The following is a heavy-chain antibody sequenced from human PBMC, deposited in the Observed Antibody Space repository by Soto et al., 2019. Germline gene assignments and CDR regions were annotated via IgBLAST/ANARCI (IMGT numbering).Heavy chain of an antibody. D-gene: IGHD1-1*01. Sequence: QGQLVQSGTEVKKPGASVKVSCKASGYTFTNYFIHWLRQAPGQGLEWMGRINPSDGSTTYAQKFQGRITMTMASSTSTVYMEQSSLRSEGTAVYYCARGGPEIATIGSFDYWGQGTLVTVSS. CDR1: GYTFTNYF. CDR3: ARGGPEIATIGSFDY. V-gene: IGHV1-46*01. J-gene: IGHJ4*02. CDR2: INPSDGST.